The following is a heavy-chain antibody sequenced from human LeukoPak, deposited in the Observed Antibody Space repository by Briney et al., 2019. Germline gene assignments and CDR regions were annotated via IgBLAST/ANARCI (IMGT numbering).Heavy chain of an antibody. D-gene: IGHD3-16*01. CDR2: IYTSGST. CDR3: ARDQWDRKGVWNYYYYMDV. V-gene: IGHV4-4*07. Sequence: SETLSLTCTVSGGSISSYYWSWIRQPAGKGLEWIGRIYTSGSTNYNPSLKSRVTMSVDTSKNQFSLKLSSVTAADTAVYYCARDQWDRKGVWNYYYYMDVWGQGTTVTVSS. J-gene: IGHJ6*03. CDR1: GGSISSYY.